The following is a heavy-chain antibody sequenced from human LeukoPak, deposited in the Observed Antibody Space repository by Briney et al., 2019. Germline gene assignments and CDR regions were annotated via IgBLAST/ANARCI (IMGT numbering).Heavy chain of an antibody. D-gene: IGHD3-10*01. Sequence: PGGSLRPSCATSGFTFSSYWMSWVRQAPGKGLEWVANINQHGNEKYYVDSVKGRFTISRDNAKNSLYLQMNSLRAGDTAVYYCARDARPNYYTSGSGIWGQGTLVTVSS. CDR2: INQHGNEK. V-gene: IGHV3-7*01. CDR3: ARDARPNYYTSGSGI. CDR1: GFTFSSYW. J-gene: IGHJ4*02.